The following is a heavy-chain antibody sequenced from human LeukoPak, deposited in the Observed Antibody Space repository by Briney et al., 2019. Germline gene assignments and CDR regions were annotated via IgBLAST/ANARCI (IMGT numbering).Heavy chain of an antibody. J-gene: IGHJ4*02. D-gene: IGHD5-18*01. V-gene: IGHV3-23*01. CDR3: AKDFRRGYSYGYYFDY. Sequence: PGGSLRLSCTASGFTFSSYAMSWVRQAPGKGLEWVSAISGSGGSTYYADSVKGRFTISRDNSKNTLYLQMNSLRAEDTAVYYCAKDFRRGYSYGYYFDYWGQGTLVTVSS. CDR2: ISGSGGST. CDR1: GFTFSSYA.